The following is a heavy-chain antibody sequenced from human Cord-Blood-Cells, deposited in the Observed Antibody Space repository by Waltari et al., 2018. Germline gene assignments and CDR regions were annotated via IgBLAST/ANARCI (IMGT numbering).Heavy chain of an antibody. D-gene: IGHD6-13*01. J-gene: IGHJ4*02. V-gene: IGHV3-21*01. Sequence: EVQLVESGGGLVKPGGSLRLSCAASGFTFSSYSMNWVRQAPGKGLEWVSSISSSSSYIYYADSVKGRFTISRDNAKNSLYLQRNSLRAEDTAVYYCARQPVFGAEPHFDYWGQGTLVTVSS. CDR2: ISSSSSYI. CDR1: GFTFSSYS. CDR3: ARQPVFGAEPHFDY.